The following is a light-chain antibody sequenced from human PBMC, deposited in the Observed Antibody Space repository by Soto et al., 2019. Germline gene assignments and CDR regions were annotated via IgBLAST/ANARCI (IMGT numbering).Light chain of an antibody. Sequence: EIVLPQSPGTLSLAPVERAPLSCSASQSVNSNYLAWHKQKPGQAPRLLIYGVSSRATGIPDRFSGSGSGKDFTITISRLENEDFEVYYCQQYGNSGVTFGPGTTVDIK. CDR2: GVS. CDR1: QSVNSNY. V-gene: IGKV3-20*01. J-gene: IGKJ3*01. CDR3: QQYGNSGVT.